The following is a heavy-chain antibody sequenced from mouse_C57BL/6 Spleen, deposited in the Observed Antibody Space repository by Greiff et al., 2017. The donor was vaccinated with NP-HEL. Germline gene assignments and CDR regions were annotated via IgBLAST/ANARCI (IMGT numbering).Heavy chain of an antibody. J-gene: IGHJ4*01. CDR2: INPGSGGT. V-gene: IGHV1-54*01. CDR3: ANGAMDY. CDR1: GYAFTNYL. Sequence: QVQLQQSGAELVRPGTSVKVSCKASGYAFTNYLIEWVKQRPGQGLEWIGVINPGSGGTNYNEKFKGKATLTADKSSSTAYMQLSSLTSEDSAVYFCANGAMDYWGQGTSVTVSS.